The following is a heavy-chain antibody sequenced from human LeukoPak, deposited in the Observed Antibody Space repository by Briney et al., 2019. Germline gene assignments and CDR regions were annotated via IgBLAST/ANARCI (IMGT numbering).Heavy chain of an antibody. V-gene: IGHV3-48*01. Sequence: GGSLRLSCVASGFNFDEYAMNWVRQAPGKGLEWISCIYRDSSVIHYADSVRGRFTVSRDNGKNSVYLQMNSLRADDTAVYFCARYGSGSKYRDPFDSWGQGTLVTVSS. CDR2: IYRDSSVI. CDR3: ARYGSGSKYRDPFDS. D-gene: IGHD3-10*01. CDR1: GFNFDEYA. J-gene: IGHJ4*02.